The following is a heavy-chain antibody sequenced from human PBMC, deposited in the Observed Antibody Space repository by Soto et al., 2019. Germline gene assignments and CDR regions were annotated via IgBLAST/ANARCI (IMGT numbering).Heavy chain of an antibody. V-gene: IGHV4-59*01. J-gene: IGHJ4*02. CDR2: IYFNGNT. CDR3: ASVTFGGVVLDH. Sequence: ETLSLTCTVSSASFSKYYWSWIRQPPGKGLEWIGYIYFNGNTNYNPSLKRRVTISIDTSKKQISLNLTSVTDADTAVYYCASVTFGGVVLDHWAQGTLVTVSS. CDR1: SASFSKYY. D-gene: IGHD3-16*01.